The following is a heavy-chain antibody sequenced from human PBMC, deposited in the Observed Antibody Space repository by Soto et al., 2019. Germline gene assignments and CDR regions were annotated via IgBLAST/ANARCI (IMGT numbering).Heavy chain of an antibody. Sequence: ASVKVSCKPSGYNFTTYFLHCVRQAPAQGLEWMGVINPTSGTTGYAQNFQGRVVMTRDTATNTVYMELRSLSSDDTAVYFCARGGLNMKVVSNMYYFDYWGQGDLVTVSS. CDR1: GYNFTTYF. CDR2: INPTSGTT. D-gene: IGHD3-22*01. V-gene: IGHV1-46*01. CDR3: ARGGLNMKVVSNMYYFDY. J-gene: IGHJ4*02.